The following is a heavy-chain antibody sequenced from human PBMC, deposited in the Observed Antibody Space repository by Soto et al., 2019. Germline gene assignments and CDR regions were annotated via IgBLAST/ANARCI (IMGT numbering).Heavy chain of an antibody. CDR2: IYYGST. Sequence: QLQLQESGSGLVKPSQTLSLTCAVSGCSISSGGYSWSWIRQPPGKGLEWIGYIYYGSTYCNPSLKSRVTISVDRSKNQFSLKLSSVTAADTAVYYCARTRDIWGQGTMVTVSS. CDR3: ARTRDI. CDR1: GCSISSGGYS. V-gene: IGHV4-30-2*01. J-gene: IGHJ3*02.